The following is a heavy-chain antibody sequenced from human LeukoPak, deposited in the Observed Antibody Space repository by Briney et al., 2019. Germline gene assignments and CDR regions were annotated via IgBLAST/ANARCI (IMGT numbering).Heavy chain of an antibody. CDR1: GSTFNSYG. CDR2: IRSDGTNK. CDR3: AKGYSFHFDY. J-gene: IGHJ4*02. V-gene: IGHV3-30*02. D-gene: IGHD5-18*01. Sequence: GGSLRLSCAASGSTFNSYGMHWVRQAPGKGLEWVAFIRSDGTNKYYADSVKGRFTISRDNSKNTLYLQMNSLRPEDAAVYYCAKGYSFHFDYWGQGTLVTVSS.